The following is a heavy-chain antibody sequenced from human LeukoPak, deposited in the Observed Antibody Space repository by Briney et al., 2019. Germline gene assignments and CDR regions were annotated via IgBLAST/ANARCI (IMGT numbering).Heavy chain of an antibody. CDR3: ARERNPTRIAAAGREFYFQH. CDR1: GYTFTSYG. CDR2: ISAYNGNT. J-gene: IGHJ1*01. V-gene: IGHV1-18*01. D-gene: IGHD6-13*01. Sequence: GASVKVSCKASGYTFTSYGISWVRQAPGQGLEWMGWISAYNGNTNYAQKLQGRVTMTTDTSTSTAYMELRSLRSDDTAVYYCARERNPTRIAAAGREFYFQHWGQGTLVTVSS.